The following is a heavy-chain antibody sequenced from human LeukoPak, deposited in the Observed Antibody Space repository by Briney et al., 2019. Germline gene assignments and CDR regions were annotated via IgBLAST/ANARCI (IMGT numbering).Heavy chain of an antibody. V-gene: IGHV4-4*02. Sequence: NPSETLSLTCSVSGDSLSSSNNWWSWVRQPPGKGLEWIGEIYQSGDTNYNPSLKSRVTMSVDTSENQFSLNLNSVTAADTAVYYCARTCGSGSYLDSWGQGTLVTVSS. CDR1: GDSLSSSNNW. J-gene: IGHJ4*02. D-gene: IGHD3-10*01. CDR3: ARTCGSGSYLDS. CDR2: IYQSGDT.